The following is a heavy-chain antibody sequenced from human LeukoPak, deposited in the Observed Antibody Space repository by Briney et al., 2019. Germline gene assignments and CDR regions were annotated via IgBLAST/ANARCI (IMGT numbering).Heavy chain of an antibody. D-gene: IGHD1-1*01. Sequence: GGSLRLSCTASGFTFGDYAMSWIRQAPGKGLEWVGFIRSKAYGETADYAASVKGRFTISRDDSKAIAYLQMNSLKTEDTAVYHCTRDRGAYNLYDYWGQGTPVTVSS. CDR2: IRSKAYGETA. CDR1: GFTFGDYA. CDR3: TRDRGAYNLYDY. J-gene: IGHJ4*02. V-gene: IGHV3-49*03.